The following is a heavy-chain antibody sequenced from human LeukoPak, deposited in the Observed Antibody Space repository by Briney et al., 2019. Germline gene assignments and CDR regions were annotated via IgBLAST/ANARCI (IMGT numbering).Heavy chain of an antibody. V-gene: IGHV3-23*01. CDR1: GFTFSSYA. J-gene: IGHJ5*02. CDR2: ISGGGGST. Sequence: GGSLRLSCAASGFTFSSYAMSWVRQAPGKGLEWVSAISGGGGSTYYADSEKGRFAISRDNSKNTLYLQMNSLRAEDTAVYYCAKDRVGATRNNWFDPWGQGTLVTVSS. D-gene: IGHD1-26*01. CDR3: AKDRVGATRNNWFDP.